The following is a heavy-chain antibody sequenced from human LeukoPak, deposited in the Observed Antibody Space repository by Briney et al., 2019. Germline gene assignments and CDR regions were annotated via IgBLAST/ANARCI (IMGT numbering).Heavy chain of an antibody. V-gene: IGHV1-2*02. CDR1: GYTFTSYA. Sequence: ASVKVSCKASGYTFTSYAMHWVRQAPGQGLEWMGWINPNSGGTNYAQKFQGRVTMTRDTSISTAYMELSRLRSDDTAVYYCARDRSLKQWLGHWGQGTLVTVSS. CDR2: INPNSGGT. D-gene: IGHD6-19*01. CDR3: ARDRSLKQWLGH. J-gene: IGHJ4*02.